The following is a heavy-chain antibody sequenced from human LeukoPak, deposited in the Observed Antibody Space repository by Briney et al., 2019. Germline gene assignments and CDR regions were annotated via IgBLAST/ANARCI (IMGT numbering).Heavy chain of an antibody. CDR3: ARAVDSGGFDY. CDR1: GFTFSSYS. Sequence: GGSLRLSCAASGFTFSSYSMNWVRQAPGKGLEWVSSISSSSSYIYYADSVKGRFAISRDNAKNSLYLQMNSLRAEDTAVYYCARAVDSGGFDYWGQGTLVTVSS. J-gene: IGHJ4*02. CDR2: ISSSSSYI. V-gene: IGHV3-21*01. D-gene: IGHD6-19*01.